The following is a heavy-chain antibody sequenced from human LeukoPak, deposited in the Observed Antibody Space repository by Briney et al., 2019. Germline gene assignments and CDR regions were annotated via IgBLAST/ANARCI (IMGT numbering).Heavy chain of an antibody. CDR3: ARSNYYDSSGYYPRFDY. CDR2: ISASGGGT. D-gene: IGHD3-22*01. CDR1: GFTFSSNA. V-gene: IGHV3-23*01. J-gene: IGHJ4*02. Sequence: GGSLRLSCAASGFTFSSNAMSWVRQAPGKGLEWVSGISASGGGTYYADSVKGRFTISRDNSKNTLYLQMNSLRAEDTAVYYCARSNYYDSSGYYPRFDYWGQGTLVTASS.